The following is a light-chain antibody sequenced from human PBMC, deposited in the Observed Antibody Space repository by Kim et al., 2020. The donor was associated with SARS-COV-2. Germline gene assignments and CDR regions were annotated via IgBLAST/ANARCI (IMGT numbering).Light chain of an antibody. CDR2: SNN. Sequence: ELTQPPSASGTPGQRVTISCSGSSSNIGSNTVNWYQQLPGTAPKLLIYSNNQRPSGVPDRFSGSKSGTSASLAISGLQSEDEADYYCAAWDDSLDVVFGGGTQLTVL. CDR1: SSNIGSNT. CDR3: AAWDDSLDVV. J-gene: IGLJ2*01. V-gene: IGLV1-44*01.